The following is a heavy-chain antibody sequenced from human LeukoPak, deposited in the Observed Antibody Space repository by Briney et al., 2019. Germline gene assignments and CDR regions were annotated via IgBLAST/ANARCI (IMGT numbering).Heavy chain of an antibody. CDR2: MNPNSGNT. CDR1: GYTFTSYD. CDR3: ARTLRRHCSGGSCYSPHLDY. V-gene: IGHV1-8*01. D-gene: IGHD2-15*01. Sequence: ASVKVSCKASGYTFTSYDINWVRQATGQGLEWMGWMNPNSGNTGYAQKFQGRVSMTRNTSIRTAYMELSNLRSEDTAVYYCARTLRRHCSGGSCYSPHLDYWGQGTLVTVSS. J-gene: IGHJ4*02.